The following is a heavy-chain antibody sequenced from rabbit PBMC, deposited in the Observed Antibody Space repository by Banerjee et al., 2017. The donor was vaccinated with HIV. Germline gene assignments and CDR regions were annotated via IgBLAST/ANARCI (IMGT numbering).Heavy chain of an antibody. D-gene: IGHD4-1*01. Sequence: QSLEESGGGLVQPEGSLTLTCTASGFSFSSSYYMCWVRQAPGKGLEWIACIYAGDSGTTYYASWAKGRFTISKTSSTTVTLQMTSLTAADTATYFCARDLAGVIGWNFNLWGPGTLVTDS. CDR2: IYAGDSGTT. V-gene: IGHV1S40*01. CDR3: ARDLAGVIGWNFNL. CDR1: GFSFSSSYY. J-gene: IGHJ4*01.